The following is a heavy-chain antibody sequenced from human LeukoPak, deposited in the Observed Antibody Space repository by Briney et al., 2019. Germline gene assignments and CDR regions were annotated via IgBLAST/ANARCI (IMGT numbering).Heavy chain of an antibody. J-gene: IGHJ4*02. CDR1: GGSISSGGYY. CDR2: IYHRGST. D-gene: IGHD3-10*01. Sequence: PSETLSLTCTVSGGSISSGGYYWSWIRQPPGKGLEWIGYIYHRGSTYYNPSLKSRVTISVDRSKNQFSLKLSSVTAADTAVYYCARSRKVWSEDYWGQGTLVTVSS. V-gene: IGHV4-30-2*01. CDR3: ARSRKVWSEDY.